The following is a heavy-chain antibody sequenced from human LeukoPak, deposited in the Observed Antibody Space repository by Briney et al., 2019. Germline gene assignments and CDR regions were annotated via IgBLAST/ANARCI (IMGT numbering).Heavy chain of an antibody. CDR3: ARNYDILTGYSQFDT. CDR1: GFTVSSNY. D-gene: IGHD3-9*01. Sequence: GGSLRLSCAASGFTVSSNYMSWVRQAPGKGLEWVSVIYSGGSTYYADSAKGRFTISRDNSKNTLYLQMNSLRAEDTAVYYCARNYDILTGYSQFDTWGQGTLVTVSS. V-gene: IGHV3-66*02. J-gene: IGHJ5*02. CDR2: IYSGGST.